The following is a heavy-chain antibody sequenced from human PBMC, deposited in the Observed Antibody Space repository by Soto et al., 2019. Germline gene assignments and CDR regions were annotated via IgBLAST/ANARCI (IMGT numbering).Heavy chain of an antibody. CDR2: ISYDGSNK. Sequence: QVQLVESGGGVVQPGRSLRLSCAASGFTFSSYGMHWVRQAPGKGLEWVAVISYDGSNKYYADSVKGRFTISRDNSKNTMYLQMNSLRAEDTAVYYCAKDPKLTYYYYYGMDVWGQGTTVTVSS. D-gene: IGHD3-9*01. J-gene: IGHJ6*02. CDR3: AKDPKLTYYYYYGMDV. V-gene: IGHV3-30*18. CDR1: GFTFSSYG.